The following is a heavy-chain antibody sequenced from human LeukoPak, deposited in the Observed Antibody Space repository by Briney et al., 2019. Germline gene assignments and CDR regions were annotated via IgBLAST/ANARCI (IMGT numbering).Heavy chain of an antibody. V-gene: IGHV4-34*10. CDR3: ARATSYYGNSGYYRRNDAFDF. Sequence: SETLSLTCAVYGGSFSGYYWSWIRQPPGKGPEWIGEINHSGSTNYKPSLKSRITISVDTSKNQFSLKLSSVTAADTAVYYCARATSYYGNSGYYRRNDAFDFWGQGTMVTVSS. CDR1: GGSFSGYY. D-gene: IGHD3-22*01. CDR2: INHSGST. J-gene: IGHJ3*01.